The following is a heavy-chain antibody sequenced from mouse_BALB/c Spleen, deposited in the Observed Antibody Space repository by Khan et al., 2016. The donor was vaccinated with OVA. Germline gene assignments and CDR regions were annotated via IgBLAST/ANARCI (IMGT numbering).Heavy chain of an antibody. D-gene: IGHD4-1*01. CDR1: GFSFSSYS. V-gene: IGHV5-6*01. J-gene: IGHJ3*01. CDR3: ASHLTGSFAY. CDR2: ISSGGDYT. Sequence: EVELVESGGDLVRHGGSLKLSCAASGFSFSSYSMSWVRQTPDKRLEWVATISSGGDYTYYPDSVKGRFTISRDNAKNTLYLHMSSLKSEDTAIYYCASHLTGSFAYWGQGTLVTVSA.